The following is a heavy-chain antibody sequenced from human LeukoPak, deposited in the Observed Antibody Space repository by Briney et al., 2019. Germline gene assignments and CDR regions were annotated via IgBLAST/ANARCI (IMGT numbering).Heavy chain of an antibody. D-gene: IGHD3-9*01. Sequence: GESLKISCKGSGYSFTSYWIGWVRQTPGKGLEWMGIIYPGDSDTRYSPSFQGQVTISADKSISTAYLQWSSLKASDTAMYYCARSSSHYDILTGPPSGWFDPWGQGTLVTVSS. V-gene: IGHV5-51*01. CDR2: IYPGDSDT. CDR3: ARSSSHYDILTGPPSGWFDP. CDR1: GYSFTSYW. J-gene: IGHJ5*02.